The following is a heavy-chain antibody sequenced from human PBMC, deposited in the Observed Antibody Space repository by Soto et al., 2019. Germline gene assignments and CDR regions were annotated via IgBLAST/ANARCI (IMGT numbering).Heavy chain of an antibody. CDR2: IIPIFGTA. J-gene: IGHJ5*02. CDR3: ARDARDIVLVPAAGTNWFDP. Sequence: VKGCCKASVCTISSYANSCVRQAPGQGLEWMGGIIPIFGTANYAQKFQGRVTITADESTSTAYMELSSLRSEDTAVYYCARDARDIVLVPAAGTNWFDPWGQGTLVTVSS. V-gene: IGHV1-69*13. CDR1: VCTISSYA. D-gene: IGHD2-2*01.